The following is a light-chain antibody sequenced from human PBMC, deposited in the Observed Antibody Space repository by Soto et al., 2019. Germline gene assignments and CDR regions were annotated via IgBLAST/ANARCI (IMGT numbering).Light chain of an antibody. CDR2: GTS. CDR1: QGIGSY. Sequence: QXTQSPSSLSASVGDRVTITCRASQGIGSYLAWFQQKPGETPKSLIFGTSYLQNGVPSRFSGSESGTDFTLTISSLQPEDFATYYCQQCHTYPFTFGPGTTVDIK. CDR3: QQCHTYPFT. J-gene: IGKJ3*01. V-gene: IGKV1-16*01.